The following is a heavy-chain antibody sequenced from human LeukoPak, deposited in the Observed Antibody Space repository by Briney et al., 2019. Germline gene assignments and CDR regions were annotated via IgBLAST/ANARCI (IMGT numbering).Heavy chain of an antibody. Sequence: ASVKVSCKASGYTFTSYDINWVRQATGQGLEWMGWMNLNSGNTGYAQKFQGRVTMTRNTSISTAYMELSSLRSEDTAVYYCARGYRVLEWLLGRMTRYYFDYWGQGTLVTVSS. CDR2: MNLNSGNT. CDR1: GYTFTSYD. D-gene: IGHD3-3*01. J-gene: IGHJ4*02. V-gene: IGHV1-8*01. CDR3: ARGYRVLEWLLGRMTRYYFDY.